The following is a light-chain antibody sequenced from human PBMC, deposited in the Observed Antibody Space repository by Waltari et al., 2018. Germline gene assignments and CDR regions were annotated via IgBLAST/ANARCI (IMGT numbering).Light chain of an antibody. J-gene: IGKJ2*01. CDR2: GAS. Sequence: EIVLTQAPGTLSLSPGERATLSCRASQSVRSDYFAWYQQKPGQSPRLLIYGASSRATGVADRYSGSGSGTDFTLTINRLEREDFAVFYCQQYGSPPYTFGQGTKLEIK. V-gene: IGKV3-20*01. CDR1: QSVRSDY. CDR3: QQYGSPPYT.